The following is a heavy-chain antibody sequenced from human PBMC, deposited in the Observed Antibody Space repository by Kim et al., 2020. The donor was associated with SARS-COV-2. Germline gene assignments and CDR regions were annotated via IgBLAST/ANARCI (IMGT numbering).Heavy chain of an antibody. CDR3: ARAGESGSSWYGSGIDY. Sequence: ASVKVSCKASGYTFTSYGISWVRQAPGQGLEWMGWISAYNGNTNYAQKLQGRVTMTTDTSTSTAYMELRSLRSDDTAVYYCARAGESGSSWYGSGIDYWGQGTLVTVSS. CDR2: ISAYNGNT. CDR1: GYTFTSYG. V-gene: IGHV1-18*04. D-gene: IGHD6-13*01. J-gene: IGHJ4*02.